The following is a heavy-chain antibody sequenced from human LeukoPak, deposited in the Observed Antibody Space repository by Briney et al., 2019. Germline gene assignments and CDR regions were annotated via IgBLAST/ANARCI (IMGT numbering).Heavy chain of an antibody. V-gene: IGHV1-2*02. D-gene: IGHD3-22*01. J-gene: IGHJ4*02. CDR1: GYTFTGYY. Sequence: ASVKVSCKASGYTFTGYYMHWVRQAPGQGLEWMGWINPNSGGTNYAQKFQGRVTMTRDTSISTAYMELSRLRSDDTAVYYCARSGRRQYYYDSSGYLVDYWGQGTLVTVSS. CDR3: ARSGRRQYYYDSSGYLVDY. CDR2: INPNSGGT.